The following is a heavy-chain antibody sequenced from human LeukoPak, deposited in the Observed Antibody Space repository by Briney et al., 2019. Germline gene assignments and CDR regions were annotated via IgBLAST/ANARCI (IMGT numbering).Heavy chain of an antibody. CDR3: ARTYGDYVWNYYYMDV. CDR2: IYTSGST. CDR1: GGSISSYY. Sequence: SETLSLTCTVSGGSISSYYWSWIRQPAGKGPEWIGRIYTSGSTNYNPSLRSRVTMSVDPSKNQFSLKLSSVTAADTAVYYCARTYGDYVWNYYYMDVWGKGTTVTVSS. D-gene: IGHD4-17*01. V-gene: IGHV4-4*07. J-gene: IGHJ6*03.